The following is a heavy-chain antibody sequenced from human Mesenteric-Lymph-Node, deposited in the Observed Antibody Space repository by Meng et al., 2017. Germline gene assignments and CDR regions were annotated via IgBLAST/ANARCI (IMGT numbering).Heavy chain of an antibody. CDR1: GFTFNTYW. V-gene: IGHV3-74*01. D-gene: IGHD1-14*01. Sequence: EVQLVEAGGGLVPPGESLRLSCAASGFTFNTYWMHWVRQVPGKGLVWVSRINEDGSSTSYADSVKGRFTISRDNAKNTLYLQMNSLRVEDTAVYYCARGYRDYWSQGTLVTVSS. CDR3: ARGYRDY. CDR2: INEDGSST. J-gene: IGHJ4*02.